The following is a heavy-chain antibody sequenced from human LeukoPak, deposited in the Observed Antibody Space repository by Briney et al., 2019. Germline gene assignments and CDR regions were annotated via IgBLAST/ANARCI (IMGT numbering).Heavy chain of an antibody. D-gene: IGHD3-3*01. V-gene: IGHV4-34*01. Sequence: SETLSLTCAVYGGSFSGYYWSWIRQPPGKGLEWIGEINHSGSTNYNPSLKSRVTISVDTSKNQFSLKLSSVTAADTAVYYCAGYYDFWSGYSSFDYWGQGTLVTVSS. CDR2: INHSGST. CDR1: GGSFSGYY. CDR3: AGYYDFWSGYSSFDY. J-gene: IGHJ4*02.